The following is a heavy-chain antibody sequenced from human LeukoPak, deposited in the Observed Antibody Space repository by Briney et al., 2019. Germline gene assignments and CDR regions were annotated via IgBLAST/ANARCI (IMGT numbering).Heavy chain of an antibody. J-gene: IGHJ6*04. CDR3: ATSIWCKTGESLAQYYYYGMEV. Sequence: ASVKVSCKVSGYTLTELSMHWVRQAPGKGLEWMGGFDPEDGETIYAQKFQGRVTMTEDKSTDTAYMELSSLRSEDTAVYYCATSIWCKTGESLAQYYYYGMEVWGKGATVTVSS. V-gene: IGHV1-24*01. CDR2: FDPEDGET. D-gene: IGHD7-27*01. CDR1: GYTLTELS.